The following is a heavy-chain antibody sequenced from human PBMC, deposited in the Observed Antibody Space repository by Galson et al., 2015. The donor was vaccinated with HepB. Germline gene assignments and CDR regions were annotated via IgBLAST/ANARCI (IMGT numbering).Heavy chain of an antibody. J-gene: IGHJ4*02. CDR2: INSDGSST. CDR3: ARGQYCSSTSCYPDFDY. Sequence: SLRLSCAASGLTLSGYWMHWVRQASGKGLVWVSRINSDGSSTSYADSVKGRFTISRDNAKNTLYLQMNSLRAEDTAVYYCARGQYCSSTSCYPDFDYWGQGTLVTVSS. CDR1: GLTLSGYW. D-gene: IGHD2-2*01. V-gene: IGHV3-74*01.